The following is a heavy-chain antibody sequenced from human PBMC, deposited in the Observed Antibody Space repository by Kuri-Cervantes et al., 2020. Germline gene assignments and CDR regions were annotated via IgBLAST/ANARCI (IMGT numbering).Heavy chain of an antibody. Sequence: ASVKVSCKASGYTFTGYSMHWVRQAPGQGLEWMGWINPNSGGTNYAQKFQGRVTMTRDTSSSTAYMELSRLRSEDTAVYYCAREYEYGGIFDYWGQGTLVTVSS. CDR2: INPNSGGT. D-gene: IGHD4-23*01. V-gene: IGHV1-2*02. J-gene: IGHJ4*02. CDR1: GYTFTGYS. CDR3: AREYEYGGIFDY.